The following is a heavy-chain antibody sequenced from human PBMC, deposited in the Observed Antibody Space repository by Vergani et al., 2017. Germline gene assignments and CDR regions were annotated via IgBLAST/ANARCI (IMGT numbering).Heavy chain of an antibody. CDR2: IYPGDSDT. CDR3: ARAYYDFWSGYPYCGMDV. V-gene: IGHV5-51*01. J-gene: IGHJ6*02. Sequence: EVQLVQSGAEVKKPGESLKISCKGSGYSFTSYWIGWVRQMPGKGLEWMGIIYPGDSDTRYSPSFQGQVTITADKSISTAYLQWSSLKASDTAMYYCARAYYDFWSGYPYCGMDVWGQGTTVTVSS. D-gene: IGHD3-3*01. CDR1: GYSFTSYW.